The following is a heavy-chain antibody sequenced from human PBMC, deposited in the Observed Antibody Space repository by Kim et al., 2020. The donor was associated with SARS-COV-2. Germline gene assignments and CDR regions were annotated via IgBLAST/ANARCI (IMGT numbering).Heavy chain of an antibody. J-gene: IGHJ6*02. CDR2: IVVGSGNT. CDR3: AADVDIVATTNLSGMDV. V-gene: IGHV1-58*01. D-gene: IGHD5-12*01. Sequence: SVKVSCKASGFTFTSSAVQWVRQARGQRLEWIGWIVVGSGNTNYAQKFQERVTITRDMSTSTAYMELSSLRSEDTAVYYCAADVDIVATTNLSGMDVWGQGTTVTVSS. CDR1: GFTFTSSA.